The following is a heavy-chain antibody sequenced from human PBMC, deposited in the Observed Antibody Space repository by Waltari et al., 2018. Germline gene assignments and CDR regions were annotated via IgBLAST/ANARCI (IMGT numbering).Heavy chain of an antibody. CDR3: VGQLLEWLDS. Sequence: EVQLVESGGGLVQPGGSLRPSCAASGFTLRRLDMNWVRQGPGKGLEWVSFISSSGSTIYYADSVKGRFTISRDNAENSLYLQINSLRAEDTAIYYCVGQLLEWLDSWGQGTLVTVSS. D-gene: IGHD3-3*01. J-gene: IGHJ4*02. V-gene: IGHV3-48*03. CDR2: ISSSGSTI. CDR1: GFTLRRLD.